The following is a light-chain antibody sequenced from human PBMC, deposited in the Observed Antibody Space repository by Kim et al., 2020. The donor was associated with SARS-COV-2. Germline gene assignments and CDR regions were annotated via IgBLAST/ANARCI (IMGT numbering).Light chain of an antibody. CDR1: QSVSRY. CDR3: QQRSSWPLT. J-gene: IGKJ4*01. V-gene: IGKV3-11*01. CDR2: DAS. Sequence: EIVLTQSPAILSLSPGERVTLSCRASQSVSRYLAWYQQKPGQAPRLLIYDASNRATGIPARFSGSGSGTDFTLTISSLEAEDFAVYYCQQRSSWPLTFGGGTKVDIK.